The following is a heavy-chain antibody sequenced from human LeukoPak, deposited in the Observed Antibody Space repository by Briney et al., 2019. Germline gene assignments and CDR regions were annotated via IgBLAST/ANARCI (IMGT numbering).Heavy chain of an antibody. CDR2: FDTEDGET. V-gene: IGHV1-24*01. CDR1: GYTLTELS. Sequence: ASVKVSCKVSGYTLTELSMHSVRQAPGKGLEWMGGFDTEDGETIYAQKFQGRVTITADKSTSTAYMERSSLRSEDTAVYYCASASLTLRITMIVVVNSAAFDIWGQGTMVTVSS. CDR3: ASASLTLRITMIVVVNSAAFDI. D-gene: IGHD3-22*01. J-gene: IGHJ3*02.